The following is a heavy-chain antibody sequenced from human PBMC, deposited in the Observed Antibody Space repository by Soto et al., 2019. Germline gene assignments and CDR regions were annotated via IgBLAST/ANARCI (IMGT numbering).Heavy chain of an antibody. J-gene: IGHJ6*02. V-gene: IGHV3-30*18. CDR1: GFTFSSYG. CDR2: ISYDGSNK. D-gene: IGHD2-8*01. Sequence: GGSLRLSCAASGFTFSSYGMHWVRQAPGKGLEWVAVISYDGSNKYYADSVKGRFTISRDNSKNTLYLQMNSLRAEDTAVYYCAKALRDDCTNGVCYGRGYYGMDVWGQGTTVTVSS. CDR3: AKALRDDCTNGVCYGRGYYGMDV.